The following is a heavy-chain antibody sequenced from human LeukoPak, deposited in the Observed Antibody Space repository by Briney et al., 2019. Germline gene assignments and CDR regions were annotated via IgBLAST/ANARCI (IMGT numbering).Heavy chain of an antibody. CDR1: DGSFSIYH. D-gene: IGHD7-27*01. CDR3: AEGAYLGY. V-gene: IGHV4-34*01. CDR2: INHSGST. J-gene: IGHJ4*02. Sequence: SETLSLTCAVYDGSFSIYHWSWIRQSPGKGLEWIGEINHSGSTNYNPSLKSRVTMSVDTSKNQFSLKLSSVTVADTAVYYCAEGAYLGYWGQGTLVTVSS.